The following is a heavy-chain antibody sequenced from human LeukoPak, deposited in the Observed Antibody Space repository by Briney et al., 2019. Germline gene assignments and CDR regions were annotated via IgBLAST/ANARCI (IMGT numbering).Heavy chain of an antibody. CDR3: ARGQDSSGWYGGDYYYGMDV. CDR2: INPNSGGT. V-gene: IGHV1-2*02. Sequence: ASVKVSCKASGYTFTGYYMHWVRQAPGQGLEWMGWINPNSGGTNYAQKFQGRVTMTRDTSISTAYMELSRLRSDDTAVYYCARGQDSSGWYGGDYYYGMDVWGQGTTVTVSS. J-gene: IGHJ6*02. CDR1: GYTFTGYY. D-gene: IGHD6-19*01.